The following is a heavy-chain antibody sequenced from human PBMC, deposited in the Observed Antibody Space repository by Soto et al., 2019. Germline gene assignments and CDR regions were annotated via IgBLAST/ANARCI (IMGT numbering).Heavy chain of an antibody. J-gene: IGHJ1*01. D-gene: IGHD3-3*01. CDR3: TRGQPGDYDFWSNYLNPGSLKH. CDR1: GFTFSAYS. Sequence: EVQLVESGGGLVNPGESLRLSCAASGFTFSAYSLNWVRQAPGKGLEWVSSISVRSSYIYYVDSVKGRFTTSRDDAKNLLHLQMISLRAEDTAVYYCTRGQPGDYDFWSNYLNPGSLKHWGQGTLVTVSS. CDR2: ISVRSSYI. V-gene: IGHV3-21*02.